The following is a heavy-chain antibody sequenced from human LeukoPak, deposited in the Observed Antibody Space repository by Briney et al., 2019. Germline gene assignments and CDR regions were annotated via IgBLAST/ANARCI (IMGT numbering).Heavy chain of an antibody. CDR3: ARPTGSGRSNWFDP. J-gene: IGHJ5*02. CDR1: GGSISSYY. CDR2: IYTSGST. Sequence: SETLSFTCTVSGGSISSYYWSWIRQPPGKGLEWIGYIYTSGSTNYNPSLKSRVTISVDTSKNQFSLKLSSVTAADTAVYYCARPTGSGRSNWFDPWGQGTLVTVSS. V-gene: IGHV4-4*09. D-gene: IGHD3-10*01.